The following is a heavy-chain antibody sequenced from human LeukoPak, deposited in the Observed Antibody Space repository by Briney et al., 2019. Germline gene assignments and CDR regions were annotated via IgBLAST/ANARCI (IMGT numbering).Heavy chain of an antibody. D-gene: IGHD4-17*01. CDR3: ARFDYGDLYGDY. J-gene: IGHJ4*02. CDR2: IFYSGST. CDR1: GGPISGHY. Sequence: PSETLSLTCTVSGGPISGHYWTWIRQPPGRGLEWVGYIFYSGSTYYNPPLRSRLTMSVDPSKNQFSLKLTSVTAADTAVYYCARFDYGDLYGDYWGQGTLVTVSS. V-gene: IGHV4-59*11.